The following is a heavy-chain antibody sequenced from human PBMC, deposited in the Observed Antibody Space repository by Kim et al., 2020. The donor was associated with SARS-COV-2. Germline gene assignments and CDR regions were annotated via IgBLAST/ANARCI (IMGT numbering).Heavy chain of an antibody. Sequence: GGSLRLSCAASGFPFSRYGMHWVRQAPGKGLEWVAIISFDGNNDNYADSLKGRFTISRDSSNNTLFLQMNSLRKEDTAIYYCAKAKVGTTVWASFDSWGQGTLVFVSS. CDR2: ISFDGNND. CDR1: GFPFSRYG. V-gene: IGHV3-30*18. CDR3: AKAKVGTTVWASFDS. D-gene: IGHD1-26*01. J-gene: IGHJ4*02.